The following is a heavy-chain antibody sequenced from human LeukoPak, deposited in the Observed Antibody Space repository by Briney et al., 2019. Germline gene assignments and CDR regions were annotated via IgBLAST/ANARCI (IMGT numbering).Heavy chain of an antibody. V-gene: IGHV4-59*11. CDR3: ARVSGTIFGVVDY. CDR2: IYYSGST. CDR1: GGSTSSHY. D-gene: IGHD3-3*01. J-gene: IGHJ4*02. Sequence: SETLSPTCTVSGGSTSSHYWSWIRQPPGKGLEWIGYIYYSGSTNYNPSLKSRVTISVDTSKNQFSLKLSSVTAADTAVYYCARVSGTIFGVVDYWGQGTLVTVSS.